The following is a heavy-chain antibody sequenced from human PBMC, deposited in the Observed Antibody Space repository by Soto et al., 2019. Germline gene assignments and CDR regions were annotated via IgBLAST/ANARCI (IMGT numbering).Heavy chain of an antibody. Sequence: ASVKVSCKVSVGTYSSYTISWVRQAPGQGLEWMGRIIPILGIANYAQKFQGRVTITADKSTSTAYMELSSLRSEDTAVYYCARDSPPPVGVASFDYWGQGTLVTVSS. CDR1: VGTYSSYT. J-gene: IGHJ4*02. D-gene: IGHD3-3*01. V-gene: IGHV1-69*04. CDR2: IIPILGIA. CDR3: ARDSPPPVGVASFDY.